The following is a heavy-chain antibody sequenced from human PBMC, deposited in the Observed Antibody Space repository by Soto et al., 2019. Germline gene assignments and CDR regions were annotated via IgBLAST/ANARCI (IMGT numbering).Heavy chain of an antibody. CDR2: INPNSGGT. V-gene: IGHV1-2*04. CDR1: GYTFTGYY. Sequence: GASVKVSCKASGYTFTGYYMHWVQQAPGQGLEGMGWINPNSGGTNYAQKFQSWVTMTRDTSISTAYMELSMLRSDDTAVYCCARCKNCYYGMGVWGQGTTFTVSS. J-gene: IGHJ6*01. CDR3: ARCKNCYYGMGV.